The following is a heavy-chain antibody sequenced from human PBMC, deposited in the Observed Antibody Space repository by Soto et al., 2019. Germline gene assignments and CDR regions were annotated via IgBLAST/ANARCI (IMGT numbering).Heavy chain of an antibody. CDR2: ISAYNGNA. J-gene: IGHJ4*02. CDR1: GYTFTSYG. V-gene: IGHV1-18*01. Sequence: ASVKVSCKASGYTFTSYGISWVRQAPGQGLEWMGWISAYNGNANYAQKLQGRVTMTTDTSTSTAYMELRSLRSEDTAVYYCASHSSGWYFDYWGQGTLVTVSS. CDR3: ASHSSGWYFDY. D-gene: IGHD6-19*01.